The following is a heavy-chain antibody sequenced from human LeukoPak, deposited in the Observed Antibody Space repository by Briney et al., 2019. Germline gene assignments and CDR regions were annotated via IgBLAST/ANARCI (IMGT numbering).Heavy chain of an antibody. CDR2: IYYSGST. CDR3: ARASYDSSDYEYFQH. CDR1: GGSISSDY. Sequence: PSETLSLTCTVSGGSISSDYWSWIRQPPGKGLEWIGYIYYSGSTNYNPSLKSRVTISVDTSKNQFSLKLTSVTAADTAVYYCARASYDSSDYEYFQHWGQGTLVTVSS. J-gene: IGHJ1*01. D-gene: IGHD3-22*01. V-gene: IGHV4-59*08.